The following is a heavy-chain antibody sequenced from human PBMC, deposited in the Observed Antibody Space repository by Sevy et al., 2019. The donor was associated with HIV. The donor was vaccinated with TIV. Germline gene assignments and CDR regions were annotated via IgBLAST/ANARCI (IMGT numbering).Heavy chain of an antibody. CDR2: FDPEDGET. CDR1: GSTLTQLS. D-gene: IGHD3-22*01. CDR3: AATREYYSDNSGYFDF. Sequence: ASVKVSCKVSGSTLTQLSMHWVRQAPGKGLEWMGRFDPEDGETIYAQKFQGRDTLPDDTSTDTAYMELSSLRSEDTAVYYCAATREYYSDNSGYFDFWGQGTLVTVSS. V-gene: IGHV1-24*01. J-gene: IGHJ4*02.